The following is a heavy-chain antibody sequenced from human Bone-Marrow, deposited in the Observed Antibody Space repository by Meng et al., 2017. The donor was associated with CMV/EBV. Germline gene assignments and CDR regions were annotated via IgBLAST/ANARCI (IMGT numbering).Heavy chain of an antibody. D-gene: IGHD2-2*01. CDR2: INSDGSST. V-gene: IGHV3-74*01. CDR3: ARDAWGVVPADVFSNYFDY. Sequence: GGSLRLSCAASGFTFSSYWMHWVRQAPGKGLVWVSRINSDGSSTSYADSVKGRFTISRDNSKNTLYLQMNSLRAEDTAVYYCARDAWGVVPADVFSNYFDYWGQGTLVTVSS. J-gene: IGHJ4*02. CDR1: GFTFSSYW.